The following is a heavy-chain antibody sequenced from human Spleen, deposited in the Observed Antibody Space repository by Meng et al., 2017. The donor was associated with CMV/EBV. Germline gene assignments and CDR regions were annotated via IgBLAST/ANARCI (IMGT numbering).Heavy chain of an antibody. CDR2: ISYYGSKK. V-gene: IGHV3-30*04. Sequence: AMHCGRQAPDTVLQWVTMISYYGSKKYNADSVKGRFTISRANSKTTLYLQMNRLRAEDTAVYYCVRGGGEYCSSISCYAHIDYWGQGTLVTVSS. D-gene: IGHD2-2*01. CDR3: VRGGGEYCSSISCYAHIDY. J-gene: IGHJ4*02. CDR1: A.